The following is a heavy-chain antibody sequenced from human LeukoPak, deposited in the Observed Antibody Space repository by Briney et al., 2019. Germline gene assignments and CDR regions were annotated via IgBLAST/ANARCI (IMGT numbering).Heavy chain of an antibody. CDR3: AKLGVPATNAPVDY. D-gene: IGHD2-2*01. V-gene: IGHV3-30*18. CDR2: ISYDGSNQ. Sequence: PGGSLRLSCAASGFAFSTYAMHWVRQAPGKGLEWVAIISYDGSNQYYADSVKGRFTISRDNSKNTLYLQMNSLRTEDTAVYYCAKLGVPATNAPVDYWGQGTLVTVSS. J-gene: IGHJ4*02. CDR1: GFAFSTYA.